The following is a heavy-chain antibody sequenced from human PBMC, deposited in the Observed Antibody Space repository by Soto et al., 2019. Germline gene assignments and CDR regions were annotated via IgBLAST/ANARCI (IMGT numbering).Heavy chain of an antibody. CDR1: GYTFTSYG. D-gene: IGHD5-18*01. Sequence: GASVKVSCKASGYTFTSYGISWVRQAPGQGLEWMGWISAFNGNTYYAQKLQGRVTMTTDTSTSTAYMELSSLRAEDTAIYYCARGAGGNSWRSPTFDSWGQGTLVTVSS. J-gene: IGHJ4*02. CDR2: ISAFNGNT. V-gene: IGHV1-18*01. CDR3: ARGAGGNSWRSPTFDS.